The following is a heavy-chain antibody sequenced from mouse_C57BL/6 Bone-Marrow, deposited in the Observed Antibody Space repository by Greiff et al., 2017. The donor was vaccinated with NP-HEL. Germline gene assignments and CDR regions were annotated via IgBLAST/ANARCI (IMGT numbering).Heavy chain of an antibody. V-gene: IGHV5-6*01. CDR3: ARRGYYYGSSGVDY. CDR2: ISSGGSYT. J-gene: IGHJ4*01. Sequence: EVQVVESGGDLVKPGGSLKLSCAASGFTFSSYGMSWVRQTPDKRLEWVATISSGGSYTYYPDSVKGRFTISSDNAKNTLYLQMSSLNSEDTAMYYCARRGYYYGSSGVDYWGQGTSVTVSS. D-gene: IGHD1-1*01. CDR1: GFTFSSYG.